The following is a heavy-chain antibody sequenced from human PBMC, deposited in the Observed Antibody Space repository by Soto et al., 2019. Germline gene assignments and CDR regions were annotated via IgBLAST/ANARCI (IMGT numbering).Heavy chain of an antibody. CDR3: AKYCSSTSCVNDWYFDL. V-gene: IGHV3-23*01. D-gene: IGHD2-2*01. Sequence: EVQLLESGGGLVQPGGSLRLSCATSGFTFSSYAMSWVRQAPGKGLEWVSAISGSGGSTYYADSVKGRFTISRDNSKNTLYLQMNSLRAEDTAVYYCAKYCSSTSCVNDWYFDLWGRGTLVTVSS. CDR2: ISGSGGST. CDR1: GFTFSSYA. J-gene: IGHJ2*01.